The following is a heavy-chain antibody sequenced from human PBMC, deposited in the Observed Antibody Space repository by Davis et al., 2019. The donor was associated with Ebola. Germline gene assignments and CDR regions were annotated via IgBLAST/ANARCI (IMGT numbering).Heavy chain of an antibody. J-gene: IGHJ4*02. Sequence: PSETLSLTCTVSGDSIISTSYYWGWIRQPPGKGLEWIGNIYYSGSTYYNPSLESRVTISEDTSKNHFSLILRSVTVADTAVYYCARQTIRPIYDVLTDYHQLPEVFDHWGQGTLITVSS. CDR2: IYYSGST. CDR3: ARQTIRPIYDVLTDYHQLPEVFDH. D-gene: IGHD3-9*01. V-gene: IGHV4-39*01. CDR1: GDSIISTSYY.